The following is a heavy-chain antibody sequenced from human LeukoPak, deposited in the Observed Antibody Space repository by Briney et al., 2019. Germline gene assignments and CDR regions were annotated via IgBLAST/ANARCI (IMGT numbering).Heavy chain of an antibody. D-gene: IGHD2-2*01. V-gene: IGHV3-53*01. CDR3: TTDTVVVPAAIEV. J-gene: IGHJ4*02. CDR2: IYSGGST. Sequence: TGGSLRLSCAASGFTVSSNYMSWVRQAPGKGLEWVSVIYSGGSTYYADSVKGRFTISRDNSKNTLYLQMNSLKTEDTAVYYCTTDTVVVPAAIEVWGQGTLVTVSS. CDR1: GFTVSSNY.